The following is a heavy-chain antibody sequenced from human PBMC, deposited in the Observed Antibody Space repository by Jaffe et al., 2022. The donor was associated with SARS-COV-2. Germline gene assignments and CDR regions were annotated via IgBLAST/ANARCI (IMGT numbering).Heavy chain of an antibody. Sequence: QLHLQESGPGLVRPSETLSLTCSVSGGSISNDNFYWGWIRQPPGKGLEWIGSIYYSGSTYYNPSLRSRVTISMDTSKNQFSLRLNSVTAADTAVYYCARRARRIDPWGQGTLVTVSS. V-gene: IGHV4-39*01. CDR2: IYYSGST. CDR1: GGSISNDNFY. J-gene: IGHJ5*02. CDR3: ARRARRIDP.